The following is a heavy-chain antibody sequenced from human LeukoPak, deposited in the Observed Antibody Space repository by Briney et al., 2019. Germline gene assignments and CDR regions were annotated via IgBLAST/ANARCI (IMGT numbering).Heavy chain of an antibody. V-gene: IGHV3-30-3*01. CDR2: TSYDGSNK. D-gene: IGHD4-17*01. CDR3: ARYYGDYLIDH. Sequence: GSLRLSCAASGFTFSSYAMHWVRQAPGKGLEWVAVTSYDGSNKYYADSVKGRFTISRDNSKDTLYLQMNSLRADDTALYYCARYYGDYLIDHWGQGTLVTVSS. CDR1: GFTFSSYA. J-gene: IGHJ4*02.